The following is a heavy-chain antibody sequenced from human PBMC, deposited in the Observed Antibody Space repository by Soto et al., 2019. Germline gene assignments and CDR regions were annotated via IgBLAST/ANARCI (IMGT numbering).Heavy chain of an antibody. D-gene: IGHD5-18*01. V-gene: IGHV4-59*01. CDR3: ARGNTAMVSYGMDV. CDR1: GGSISSYY. Sequence: KTSETLSLTCTVSGGSISSYYCSWMRQPPGKGLEWIGYIYYSGSTNYNPSLKSRVTISVDTSKNQFSLKLSSVTAADTAVYYCARGNTAMVSYGMDVWGQGTTVTVSS. J-gene: IGHJ6*02. CDR2: IYYSGST.